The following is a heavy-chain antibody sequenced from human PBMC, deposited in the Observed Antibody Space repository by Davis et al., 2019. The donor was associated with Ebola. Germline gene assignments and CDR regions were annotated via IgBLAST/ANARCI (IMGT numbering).Heavy chain of an antibody. Sequence: PGGSLRPSFAAPGFTFDDYAMHWVRQAPGKGLEWVSGISWNSGSIGYADSVKGRFTISRDNSKNTLYLQMNSLRAEDTAVYYCARESGWYGQGFDYWGQGTLVTVSS. CDR2: ISWNSGSI. J-gene: IGHJ4*02. CDR1: GFTFDDYA. V-gene: IGHV3-9*01. CDR3: ARESGWYGQGFDY. D-gene: IGHD6-19*01.